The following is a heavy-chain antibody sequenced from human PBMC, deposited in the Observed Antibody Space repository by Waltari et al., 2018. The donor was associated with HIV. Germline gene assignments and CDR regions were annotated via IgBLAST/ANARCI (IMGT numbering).Heavy chain of an antibody. CDR3: ARKYYYDSSGYFLATRDAFDI. CDR1: GGSLSSYY. V-gene: IGHV4-59*01. CDR2: IYYSGST. D-gene: IGHD3-22*01. J-gene: IGHJ3*02. Sequence: QVQLQESGPGLVKPPETLSLTCTVSGGSLSSYYWSWIRPPPGKGLEWIGYIYYSGSTNYNPSLKSRVTISVDTSKNQFSLKLSSVTAADTAVYYCARKYYYDSSGYFLATRDAFDIWGQGTMVTVSS.